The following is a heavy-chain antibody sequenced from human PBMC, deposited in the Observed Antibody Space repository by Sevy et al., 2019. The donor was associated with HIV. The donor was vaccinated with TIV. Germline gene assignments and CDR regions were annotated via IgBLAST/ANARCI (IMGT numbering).Heavy chain of an antibody. V-gene: IGHV3-74*01. J-gene: IGHJ4*02. CDR3: AIGSAGIAQH. D-gene: IGHD6-19*01. CDR1: GFTSGSFY. CDR2: INSDGRLS. Sequence: GGSLRLSCAASGFTSGSFYMHWVRQTPKKGLVWVSNINSDGRLSNYADSVKGRFIVSRDNAKNTQHLQMTSLGAEDTAVYYCAIGSAGIAQHWGQGILVTVSS.